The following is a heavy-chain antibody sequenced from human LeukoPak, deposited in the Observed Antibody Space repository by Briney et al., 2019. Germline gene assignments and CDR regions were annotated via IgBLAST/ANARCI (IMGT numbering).Heavy chain of an antibody. CDR1: GFTFSDYY. Sequence: PGGSLRLSCAASGFTFSDYYMSWIRQAPGKGLEWVSYISSSGSTIYYADSVKGRFTISRDNAKNSLYLQMNSLRPEDTAVYYCARAGSSSLFYYYMDVWGKGTTVTVSS. J-gene: IGHJ6*03. V-gene: IGHV3-11*01. CDR2: ISSSGSTI. CDR3: ARAGSSSLFYYYMDV. D-gene: IGHD2-15*01.